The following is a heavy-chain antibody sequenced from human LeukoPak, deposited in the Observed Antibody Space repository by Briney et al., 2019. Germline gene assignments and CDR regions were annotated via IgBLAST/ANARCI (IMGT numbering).Heavy chain of an antibody. CDR3: ARDPPAEAINTYA. J-gene: IGHJ5*02. CDR2: IYIGGDT. V-gene: IGHV3-66*01. D-gene: IGHD6-13*01. CDR1: GVTVSSNY. Sequence: GGSLRLSCAASGVTVSSNYMRWVREAPGKGPECVSLIYIGGDTFYADDVKGRFTISRDGSKNTLYLQMNSLRAEDTAVYYCARDPPAEAINTYAWGQGTLVTVSS.